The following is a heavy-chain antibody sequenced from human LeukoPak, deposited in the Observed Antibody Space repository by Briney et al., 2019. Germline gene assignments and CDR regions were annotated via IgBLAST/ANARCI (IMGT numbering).Heavy chain of an antibody. CDR2: INHSGST. CDR1: GGSFSGYY. Sequence: KASETLSLTCAVYGGSFSGYYWSWIRQPPGKGLEWIGEINHSGSTNYNPSLKSRVTISVDTSKNQFSLKLSSVTAADTAVYYCARESRDFDWFWQWYFDLWGRGTLVTVSS. D-gene: IGHD3-9*01. V-gene: IGHV4-34*01. J-gene: IGHJ2*01. CDR3: ARESRDFDWFWQWYFDL.